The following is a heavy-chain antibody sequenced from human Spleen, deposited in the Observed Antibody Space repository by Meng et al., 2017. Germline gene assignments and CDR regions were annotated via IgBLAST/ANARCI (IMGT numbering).Heavy chain of an antibody. D-gene: IGHD3-22*01. CDR3: AREAPVYYDSSGYPEVFWDY. J-gene: IGHJ4*02. V-gene: IGHV1-2*06. CDR1: GYNFPDYY. Sequence: VRRVELGAEVKKPGASVKVSCKPSGYNFPDYYIHWVRRAPGRGLEWMGRINPKSGDTHYAQKFQARVTMTGDTSISTAYMELSGLRSDDTAMYYCAREAPVYYDSSGYPEVFWDYWGQGTLVTVSS. CDR2: INPKSGDT.